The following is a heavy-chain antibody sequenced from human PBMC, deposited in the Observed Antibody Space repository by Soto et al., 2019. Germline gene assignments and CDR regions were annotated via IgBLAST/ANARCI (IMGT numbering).Heavy chain of an antibody. D-gene: IGHD4-4*01. CDR2: IYSGGST. CDR1: GFTVSSNY. J-gene: IGHJ6*03. V-gene: IGHV3-53*04. Sequence: GGSLRLSCAASGFTVSSNYMSWVRQAPGKGLEWVSVIYSGGSTYYADSVKGRFTISRHNSKNTLYLQMNSLRAEDTAVYYCARDRGYSNYGYYYYYMDVWGKGTTVTVSS. CDR3: ARDRGYSNYGYYYYYMDV.